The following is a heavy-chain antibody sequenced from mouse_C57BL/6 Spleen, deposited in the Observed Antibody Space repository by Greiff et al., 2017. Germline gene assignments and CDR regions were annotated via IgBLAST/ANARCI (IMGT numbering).Heavy chain of an antibody. CDR1: GFTFSDYG. CDR3: ARFDDDRDWYFDV. Sequence: EVQLLESGGGLVKPGGSLKLSCAASGFTFSDYGMHWVRQAPEKGLEWVAYISSGSSTIYYADTVKGRFTISRDNAKNTLFLQITSLRSEDTAMYYGARFDDDRDWYFDVWGTGTTVTVSS. CDR2: ISSGSSTI. D-gene: IGHD2-4*01. J-gene: IGHJ1*03. V-gene: IGHV5-17*01.